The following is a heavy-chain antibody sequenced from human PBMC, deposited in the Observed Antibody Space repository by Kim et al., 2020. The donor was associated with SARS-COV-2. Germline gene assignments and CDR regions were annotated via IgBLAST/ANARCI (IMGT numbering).Heavy chain of an antibody. Sequence: SETLSLTCAVYGGSFSGYYWSWIRQPPGKGLEWIGEINHSGSTNYNPSLKSRVTISVDTSKNQFSLKLSSVTAADTAVYYCARGLTHCSSTSCDYWGQGTLATVSS. CDR2: INHSGST. V-gene: IGHV4-34*01. CDR1: GGSFSGYY. CDR3: ARGLTHCSSTSCDY. J-gene: IGHJ4*02. D-gene: IGHD2-2*01.